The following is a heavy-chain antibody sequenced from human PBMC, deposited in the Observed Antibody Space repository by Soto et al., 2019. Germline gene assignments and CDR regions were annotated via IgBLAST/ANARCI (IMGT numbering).Heavy chain of an antibody. CDR2: TYYRSKWYN. D-gene: IGHD1-26*01. Sequence: SQTLSLTCAIPGGRVCSKSAAWYCIRQSPSRGVEWLGRTYYRSKWYNEYAVSVKSRIIINPDTSKNQFSLQLNSVTPEDTAVHYCARARKEGAVDYWCQGTLV. CDR1: GGRVCSKSAA. CDR3: ARARKEGAVDY. V-gene: IGHV6-1*01. J-gene: IGHJ4*02.